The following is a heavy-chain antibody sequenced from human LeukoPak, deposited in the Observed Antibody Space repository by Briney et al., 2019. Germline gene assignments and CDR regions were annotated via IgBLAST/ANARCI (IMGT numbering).Heavy chain of an antibody. CDR3: ARDSARYCSSTSCLRLGFDP. D-gene: IGHD2-2*01. J-gene: IGHJ5*02. CDR2: IYYSGST. Sequence: PSETLSLTCTVSGGSISSYYWSWIRQPPGKGLEWIGYIYYSGSTNYNPSLKSRVTISVDTSKNQFSLKPSSVTAADTAVYYCARDSARYCSSTSCLRLGFDPWGQGTLVTVSS. V-gene: IGHV4-59*01. CDR1: GGSISSYY.